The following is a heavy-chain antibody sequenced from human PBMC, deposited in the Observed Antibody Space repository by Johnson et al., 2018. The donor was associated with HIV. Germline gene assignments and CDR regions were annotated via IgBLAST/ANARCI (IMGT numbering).Heavy chain of an antibody. V-gene: IGHV3-66*02. Sequence: VQLVASGGGVVQPGRSLRLSCAASGFTVSSNYMSWVRQAPGKGLEWVSGFYSGGSTYYADSVTGRFTISRDNSKNTLYLQMNSLRAEDTAVYYCAKDQGHYYDSSGYYHVDAFDIWGQGTMVTVSS. J-gene: IGHJ3*02. CDR2: FYSGGST. D-gene: IGHD3-22*01. CDR3: AKDQGHYYDSSGYYHVDAFDI. CDR1: GFTVSSNY.